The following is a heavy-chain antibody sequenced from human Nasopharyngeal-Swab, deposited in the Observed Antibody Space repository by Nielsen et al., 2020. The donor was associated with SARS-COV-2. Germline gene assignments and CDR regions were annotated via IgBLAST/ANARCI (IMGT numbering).Heavy chain of an antibody. Sequence: GESLKISYAASGCTFSSYAMHWVRQAPGKGLEWVAVISYDGSNKYYADSVKGRFTISRDNSKNTLYLQMNSLRAEDTAVYYCAREDLPSYYYDSSGYYEGNYGMDVWGQGTTVTVSS. CDR3: AREDLPSYYYDSSGYYEGNYGMDV. J-gene: IGHJ6*02. CDR2: ISYDGSNK. V-gene: IGHV3-30*04. D-gene: IGHD3-22*01. CDR1: GCTFSSYA.